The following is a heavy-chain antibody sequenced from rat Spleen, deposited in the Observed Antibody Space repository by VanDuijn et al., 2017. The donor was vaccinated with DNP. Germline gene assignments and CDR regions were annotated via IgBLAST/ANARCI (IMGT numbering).Heavy chain of an antibody. CDR3: VRPDVYYGLEDWFAC. Sequence: EVQLVESGGGLVQPGRSLKLSCAASGFNFNDHWMGWVRQAPGKGLEWVASISNTGDNTYYSDSVKGRFSLSRDNAKSTLYLQVNSLRSEDTATYYCVRPDVYYGLEDWFACWGQGTLVTVSS. CDR1: GFNFNDHW. CDR2: ISNTGDNT. V-gene: IGHV5-31*01. D-gene: IGHD1-6*01. J-gene: IGHJ3*01.